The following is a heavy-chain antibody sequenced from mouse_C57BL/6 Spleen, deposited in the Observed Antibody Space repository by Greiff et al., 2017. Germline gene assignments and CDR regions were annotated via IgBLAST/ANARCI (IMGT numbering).Heavy chain of an antibody. D-gene: IGHD2-3*01. V-gene: IGHV1-12*01. J-gene: IGHJ1*03. CDR1: GYTFTSYN. CDR2: IYPGNGDT. CDR3: ARPIYDGYYGYFDV. Sequence: QSGAELVRPGASVKMSCKASGYTFTSYNMHWVKQTPRQGLEWIGAIYPGNGDTSYNQKFKGKATLTVDKSSSTAYMQLSSLTSEDSAVYFCARPIYDGYYGYFDVWGTGTTVTVSS.